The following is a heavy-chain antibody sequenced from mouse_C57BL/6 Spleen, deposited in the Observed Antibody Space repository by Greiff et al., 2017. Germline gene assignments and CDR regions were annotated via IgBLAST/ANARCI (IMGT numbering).Heavy chain of an antibody. Sequence: QVQLQQSGPELVKPGASVKISCKASGYAFSSSWMNWVKQRPGKGLEWIGRIYPGDGDTNYNGKFKGKATLTADKSSSTAYMQLSSLTSEDSAVYFCARCDGPEGFAYWGQGTLVTVSA. CDR3: ARCDGPEGFAY. V-gene: IGHV1-82*01. D-gene: IGHD2-3*01. J-gene: IGHJ3*01. CDR2: IYPGDGDT. CDR1: GYAFSSSW.